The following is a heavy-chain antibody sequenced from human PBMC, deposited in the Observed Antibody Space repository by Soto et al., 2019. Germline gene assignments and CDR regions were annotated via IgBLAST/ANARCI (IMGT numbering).Heavy chain of an antibody. CDR1: GGSISSCGYY. J-gene: IGHJ4*02. D-gene: IGHD2-21*01. CDR2: IYYSGST. V-gene: IGHV4-31*03. CDR3: ALGGNSLALEY. Sequence: SQTLPLTCTVSGGSISSCGYYWNWIRQHPGKGLEWIGYIYYSGSTYYNPSLKSRVTISVDTSKNEFSLRLSSVTAADTAVYYWALGGNSLALEYWGQGTLVT.